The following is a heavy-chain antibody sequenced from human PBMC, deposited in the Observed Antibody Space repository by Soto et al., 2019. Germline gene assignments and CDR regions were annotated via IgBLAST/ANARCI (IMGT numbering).Heavy chain of an antibody. CDR1: GGSFSSYY. V-gene: IGHV4-34*01. CDR2: IKHSGST. Sequence: QVQLQQWGAGLLKPSETLSLTCAVYGGSFSSYYWSWIRQPPGKGLQWIGEIKHSGSTKYNPSLKSRGTISVDTSKNQFSLNLSSVTAADTAVYYCAREGIAAADTGLDVWGQGTTVTVSS. D-gene: IGHD6-25*01. CDR3: AREGIAAADTGLDV. J-gene: IGHJ6*02.